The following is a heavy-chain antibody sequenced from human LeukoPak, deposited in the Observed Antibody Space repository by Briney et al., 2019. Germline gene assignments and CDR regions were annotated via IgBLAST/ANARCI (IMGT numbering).Heavy chain of an antibody. J-gene: IGHJ4*02. CDR2: ISHDGSNK. V-gene: IGHV3-30*03. CDR3: DLGFDY. CDR1: GFTFSSYG. Sequence: GGSLRLSCAASGFTFSSYGIHWVRQAPGKGLEWVAVISHDGSNKYYIDSVKGRFTISRDNSKNTLYLQMNSLRAEDTAVYYCDLGFDYWGQGTLVTVSS.